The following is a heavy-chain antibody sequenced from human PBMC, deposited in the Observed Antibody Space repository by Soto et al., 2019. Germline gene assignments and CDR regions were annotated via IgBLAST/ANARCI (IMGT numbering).Heavy chain of an antibody. D-gene: IGHD3-3*01. Sequence: PGESLKISCKGSGYTFDKHRVAWVRLMPEKGLQWMGSIYAGDSDTRYSPSLQGQVTISADKSLSTVYLQCNRLKASDTALYYCARTAGLTIFGAVPSLHYAMDVWGQGTSVTVSS. J-gene: IGHJ6*02. CDR2: IYAGDSDT. CDR1: GYTFDKHR. CDR3: ARTAGLTIFGAVPSLHYAMDV. V-gene: IGHV5-51*01.